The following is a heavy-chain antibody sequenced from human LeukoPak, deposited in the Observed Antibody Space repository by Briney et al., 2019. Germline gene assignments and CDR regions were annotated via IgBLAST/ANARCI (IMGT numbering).Heavy chain of an antibody. J-gene: IGHJ4*02. CDR3: AKDGCSSTSCSVGEFDY. Sequence: PGGSLRLSCAASGFIFSTYAMNWVRQAPGKGLEWVSAISGSGGSTYYADSVKGRFTISRDNSKNTLYLQMNSLRAEDTAVYYCAKDGCSSTSCSVGEFDYWGQGTLVTVSS. CDR1: GFIFSTYA. V-gene: IGHV3-23*01. CDR2: ISGSGGST. D-gene: IGHD2-2*01.